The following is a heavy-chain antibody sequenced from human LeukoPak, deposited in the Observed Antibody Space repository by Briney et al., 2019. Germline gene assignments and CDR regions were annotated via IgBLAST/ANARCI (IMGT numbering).Heavy chain of an antibody. D-gene: IGHD3-10*01. Sequence: SETLSLTCTVSGGSIRNKYWSWIRQPPGKGLEWIGYIYYTGSSTYYNPSLKSRVSISVDTSKNQFSLRLNSVTAADTAVYYCARPQWQDTMGPGFDPWGQGTLVTVSS. CDR3: ARPQWQDTMGPGFDP. CDR1: GGSIRNKY. V-gene: IGHV4-59*01. J-gene: IGHJ5*02. CDR2: IYYTGSST.